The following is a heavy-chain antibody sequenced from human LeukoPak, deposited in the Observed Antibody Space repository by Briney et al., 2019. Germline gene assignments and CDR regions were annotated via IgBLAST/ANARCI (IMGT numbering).Heavy chain of an antibody. CDR1: GFTFSDYY. V-gene: IGHV3-11*01. J-gene: IGHJ4*02. CDR2: ISSSGSTI. CDR3: ARDDTITMVRGEYYFDY. Sequence: GSLRLSCAASGFTFSDYYMSWIRQAPGKGLEWVSYISSSGSTIYYADSVKGRFTISRDNAKNSLYLQMNSLRAEDTAVYYCARDDTITMVRGEYYFDYWGQGTLVSVSS. D-gene: IGHD3-10*01.